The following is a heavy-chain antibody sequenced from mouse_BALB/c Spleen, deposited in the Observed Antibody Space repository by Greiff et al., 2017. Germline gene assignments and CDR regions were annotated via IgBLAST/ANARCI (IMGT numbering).Heavy chain of an antibody. V-gene: IGHV5-6-5*01. CDR1: GFTFSSYA. CDR2: ISSGGST. D-gene: IGHD1-1*01. J-gene: IGHJ4*01. CDR3: AREGPVVATYYAMDY. Sequence: EVKLMESGGGLVKPGGSLKLSCAASGFTFSSYAMSWVRQTPEKRLEWVASISSGGSTYYPDSVKGRFTISRDNARNILYLQMSSLRSEDTAMYYCAREGPVVATYYAMDYWGQGTSVTVSS.